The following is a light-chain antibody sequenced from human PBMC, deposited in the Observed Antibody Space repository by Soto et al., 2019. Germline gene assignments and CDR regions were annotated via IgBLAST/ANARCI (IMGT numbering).Light chain of an antibody. CDR1: SSDVGGYNY. V-gene: IGLV2-8*01. J-gene: IGLJ3*02. Sequence: QSVLTQPPSASGSPGQSVAISCTGTSSDVGGYNYVSWYQHHPGKAPKLMIFEVSKRPSGVPDRFSGSKSGNTASLTVSGLQAEDEADYYCTSYAQGDNWVFGGGTKVTVL. CDR3: TSYAQGDNWV. CDR2: EVS.